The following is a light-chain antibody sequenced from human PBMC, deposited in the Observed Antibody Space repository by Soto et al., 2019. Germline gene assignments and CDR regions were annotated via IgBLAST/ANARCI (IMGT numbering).Light chain of an antibody. CDR3: QTWGTAYVL. V-gene: IGLV4-69*01. CDR1: SGHSSYA. Sequence: HLVLTQSPSASASLGASVKLTCTLSSGHSSYAIAWHQQQPEKGPRYLMKVNSDGSHSKGDGIPDRFSGSSSGAERYFTISSLQSEDEADYYCQTWGTAYVLFGGGTKVTVL. CDR2: VNSDGSH. J-gene: IGLJ2*01.